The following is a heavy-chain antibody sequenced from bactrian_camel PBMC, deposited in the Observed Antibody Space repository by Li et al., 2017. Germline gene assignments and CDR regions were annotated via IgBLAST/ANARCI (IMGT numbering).Heavy chain of an antibody. Sequence: HVQLVESGGGSVQPGGSLRLSCSVSGGRFIACSMGWSRQAPGKERELVSTISKDRTTTYADSVKGRFTVSRDNTKKTQYLQMDSLEPEDTAVYYCAADYLLDRARDYNYWGQGTQVTVS. CDR1: GGRFIACS. V-gene: IGHV3S53*01. J-gene: IGHJ4*01. D-gene: IGHD3*01. CDR2: ISKDRTT. CDR3: AADYLLDRARDYNY.